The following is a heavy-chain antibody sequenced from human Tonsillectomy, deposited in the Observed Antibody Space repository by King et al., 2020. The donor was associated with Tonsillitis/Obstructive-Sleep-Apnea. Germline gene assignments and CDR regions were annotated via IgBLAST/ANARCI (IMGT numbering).Heavy chain of an antibody. V-gene: IGHV5-51*03. Sequence: QLVQSGAEVKKPGESLKISCKGSGYSFTSYWIGWVRQMPGKGVEWMGIIYPGDSDTRYSPSFQGQVTISADKSISTAYLQWSSLKASDTAMYYCARTYYDILTGYGGPLDVWGQGTMVTVSS. D-gene: IGHD3-9*01. CDR2: IYPGDSDT. CDR3: ARTYYDILTGYGGPLDV. J-gene: IGHJ3*01. CDR1: GYSFTSYW.